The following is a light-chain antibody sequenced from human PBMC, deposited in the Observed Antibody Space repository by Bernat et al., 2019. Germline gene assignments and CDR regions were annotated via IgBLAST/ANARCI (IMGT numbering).Light chain of an antibody. CDR2: EVS. V-gene: IGKV2D-29*01. CDR1: ESLLHRDGKTY. Sequence: IVMTPSPLSLSVTPGQPASMSCNSTESLLHRDGKTYLYWYMQKPGQPPQLLFYEVSSPYSGVSDRFTGSGSGTEFTLRISRVEADDVGICYCMQSVQVPVTFGGGTKVELK. CDR3: MQSVQVPVT. J-gene: IGKJ4*01.